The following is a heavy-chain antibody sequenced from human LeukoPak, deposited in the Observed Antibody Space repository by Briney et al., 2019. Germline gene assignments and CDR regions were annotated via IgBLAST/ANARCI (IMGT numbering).Heavy chain of an antibody. V-gene: IGHV3-23*01. Sequence: GGSLRLSCAASGFTFSSYALSWVRQTPGKGLEWVSAISGNGGKTFCADSVKGRFTISRDNSKNTLFLQLNSLSTDDTAIYYCARDLRYSFDYWGRGTLVTVSS. J-gene: IGHJ4*02. CDR3: ARDLRYSFDY. CDR2: ISGNGGKT. D-gene: IGHD1-26*01. CDR1: GFTFSSYA.